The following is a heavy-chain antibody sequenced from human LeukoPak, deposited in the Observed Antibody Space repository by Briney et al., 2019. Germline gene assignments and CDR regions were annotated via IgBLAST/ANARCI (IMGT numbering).Heavy chain of an antibody. D-gene: IGHD2-15*01. CDR2: ISGSGGST. CDR1: GFTFSSYG. Sequence: GGSLRLSCAASGFTFSSYGMSWVRQAPGKGLEWVSAISGSGGSTYYADSVKGRFTISRDNSKNTLYLQMNSLRAEDTAVYYCARVVVRVRRDWFDPWGQGTLVTVSS. V-gene: IGHV3-23*01. CDR3: ARVVVRVRRDWFDP. J-gene: IGHJ5*02.